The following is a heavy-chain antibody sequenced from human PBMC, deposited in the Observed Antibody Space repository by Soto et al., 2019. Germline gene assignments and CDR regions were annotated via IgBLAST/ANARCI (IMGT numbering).Heavy chain of an antibody. D-gene: IGHD3-10*01. CDR2: INHSGST. CDR3: ARGHGSGSYEDYYYYGLDV. CDR1: GGSISSGGYY. Sequence: SETLSLTCTVSGGSISSGGYYWSWIRQPPGKGLEWIGEINHSGSTNYNPSLKSRVTMSVDTSKNQFSLDLRSVTAADTAVYYCARGHGSGSYEDYYYYGLDVWGQGTTVTVSS. J-gene: IGHJ6*02. V-gene: IGHV4-39*07.